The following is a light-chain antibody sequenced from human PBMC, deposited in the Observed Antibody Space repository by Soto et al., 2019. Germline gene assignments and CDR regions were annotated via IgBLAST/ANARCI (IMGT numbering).Light chain of an antibody. J-gene: IGKJ1*01. CDR2: AAS. Sequence: IQMTQSPSSLSSSVGDRVTITCRASQSISSYLNWYQQKPGKAPKLLIYAASNLQSGVPSRFSGSGSGTDFTLTISSLKPEDFETYYCQQSYNTPRTFGQGTKVDIK. CDR3: QQSYNTPRT. CDR1: QSISSY. V-gene: IGKV1-39*01.